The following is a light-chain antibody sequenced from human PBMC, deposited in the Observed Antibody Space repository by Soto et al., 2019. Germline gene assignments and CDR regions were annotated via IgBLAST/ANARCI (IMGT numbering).Light chain of an antibody. Sequence: EVVMTQSPATLSVSPGERVTLSCRASQSVSDNLAWYQQKPGQAPRLLIYGASTRATTIPARFSGSGSGTEFTLTIGSLQSEDFAVYYCQQSNSWPYTFGQGTKLDIK. V-gene: IGKV3-15*01. J-gene: IGKJ2*01. CDR3: QQSNSWPYT. CDR2: GAS. CDR1: QSVSDN.